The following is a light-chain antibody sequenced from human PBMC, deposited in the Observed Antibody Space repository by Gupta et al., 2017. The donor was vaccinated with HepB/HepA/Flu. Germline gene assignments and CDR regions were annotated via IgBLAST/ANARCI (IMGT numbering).Light chain of an antibody. CDR3: SSYTSRSTLEV. V-gene: IGLV2-14*03. Sequence: QSALTQPASVPGSPGQSLPIFCTGTSNDVGGYNYVSWYQQFPGKAPKLMIYDVNNRPSGVSSRFSGSKSGNTASLTISGLRTEDEADYYCSSYTSRSTLEVFGTGTKVTVL. CDR1: SNDVGGYNY. CDR2: DVN. J-gene: IGLJ1*01.